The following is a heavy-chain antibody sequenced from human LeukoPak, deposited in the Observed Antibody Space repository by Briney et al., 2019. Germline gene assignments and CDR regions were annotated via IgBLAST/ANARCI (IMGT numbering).Heavy chain of an antibody. CDR1: GYTFTSYD. CDR3: ARSAGWGVWFDP. V-gene: IGHV1-8*01. Sequence: ASVKVSCKASGYTFTSYDINWVRQATGQGLEWMGWMNPNSGNTGYAQKFQGRVTMTRNTSISTAYMELSSLRSEDTAVYYCARSAGWGVWFDPWGQGTLVTVSS. J-gene: IGHJ5*02. D-gene: IGHD3-16*01. CDR2: MNPNSGNT.